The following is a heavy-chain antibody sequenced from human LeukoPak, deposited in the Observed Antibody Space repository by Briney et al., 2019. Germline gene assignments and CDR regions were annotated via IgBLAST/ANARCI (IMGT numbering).Heavy chain of an antibody. J-gene: IGHJ4*02. CDR2: INPSGGST. CDR1: GSTFTSYY. Sequence: GASVKVSCKASGSTFTSYYMHWVRQAPGQGLEWMGIINPSGGSTSYAQKFQGRVTMTRDTSISTAYMELSRLRSDDTAVYYCARLVLAVAGSFDYWGQGTLVTVSS. D-gene: IGHD6-19*01. V-gene: IGHV1-46*01. CDR3: ARLVLAVAGSFDY.